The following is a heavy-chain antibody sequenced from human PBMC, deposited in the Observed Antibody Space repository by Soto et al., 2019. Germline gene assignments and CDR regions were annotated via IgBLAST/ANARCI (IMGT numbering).Heavy chain of an antibody. CDR3: VTLQFSRWFY. V-gene: IGHV3-72*01. CDR2: TKHKAASYTT. J-gene: IGHJ4*02. Sequence: GGSLRLSCAASGFTLIDHFMEWVRQAPGKGLEWVGRTKHKAASYTTDYAASVNGRFTISRDDSKNSLYLQMNSLKTEDTAMYYRVTLQFSRWFYWGLGTLVTVSS. D-gene: IGHD4-4*01. CDR1: GFTLIDHF.